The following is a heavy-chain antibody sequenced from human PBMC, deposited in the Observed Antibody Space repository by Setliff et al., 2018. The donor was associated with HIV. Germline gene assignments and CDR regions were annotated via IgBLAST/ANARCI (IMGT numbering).Heavy chain of an antibody. CDR1: GGSISGYY. J-gene: IGHJ4*02. V-gene: IGHV4-4*08. CDR2: LYTSGST. CDR3: AICGGDCYSLDY. Sequence: NPSETLSLTCTVSGGSISGYYWSWIRQPPGKGLEWIGYLYTSGSTNYNPSLKNRVTISVDTSKNTFSLKLSSVAAADTAVYYCAICGGDCYSLDYWGQGTLVTVSS. D-gene: IGHD2-21*02.